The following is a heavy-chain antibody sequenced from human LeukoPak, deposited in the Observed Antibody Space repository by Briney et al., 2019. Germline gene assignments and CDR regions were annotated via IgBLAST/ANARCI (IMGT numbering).Heavy chain of an antibody. D-gene: IGHD5-18*01. J-gene: IGHJ3*02. V-gene: IGHV4-59*08. CDR2: IYYSGST. CDR3: ARHFARSYHPQNAFDI. CDR1: GGSISSYY. Sequence: SETLSLTCTVSGGSISSYYWSWIRQPPGKGLEWIGYIYYSGSTNYNPSLKSRVTISVDTSKNQFSLKLSSVTAADTAVYYCARHFARSYHPQNAFDIWGQGTMVTVSS.